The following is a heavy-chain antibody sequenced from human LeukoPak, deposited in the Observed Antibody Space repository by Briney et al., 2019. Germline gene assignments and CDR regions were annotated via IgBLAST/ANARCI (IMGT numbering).Heavy chain of an antibody. J-gene: IGHJ4*02. CDR2: ISSSGSTI. CDR1: GFTLSYYY. Sequence: PGRSLRPSCAASGFTLSYYYISWVRQAPGKGLGWVSYISSSGSTIDYAASVKGRFTISRDKAKNSLYLQMSSLRAEDTAVYYCARRGDFFDYWGQGTLVTVSS. CDR3: ARRGDFFDY. V-gene: IGHV3-11*01. D-gene: IGHD3-10*01.